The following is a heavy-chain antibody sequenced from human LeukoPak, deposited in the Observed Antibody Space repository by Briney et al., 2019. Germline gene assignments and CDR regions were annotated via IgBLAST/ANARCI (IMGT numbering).Heavy chain of an antibody. CDR3: AKVTDFYDILTGYPDSFFDY. D-gene: IGHD3-9*01. J-gene: IGHJ4*02. Sequence: GGSLRLSCAASGFTFSSYGMSWVRQAPGKGLEWVSAVSGSGGSTYYADSVKGRSTISRDNSKNTLYLQMNSLRAEDTAVYYCAKVTDFYDILTGYPDSFFDYWGQGTLVTVSS. CDR1: GFTFSSYG. CDR2: VSGSGGST. V-gene: IGHV3-23*01.